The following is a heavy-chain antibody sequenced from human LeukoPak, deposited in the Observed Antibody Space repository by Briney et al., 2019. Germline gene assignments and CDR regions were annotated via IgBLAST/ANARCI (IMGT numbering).Heavy chain of an antibody. D-gene: IGHD1-7*01. J-gene: IGHJ4*02. CDR3: ARDYWWNYDY. V-gene: IGHV3-30*03. Sequence: GGSLRLPCAASGFTFSSYGMHWVRQAPGKGLEWVAVISKDGSDKYYPGSVRGRFTISRDNSKNTIYLQMDSLRAEDTAIYYCARDYWWNYDYWGQGTLVTVSS. CDR1: GFTFSSYG. CDR2: ISKDGSDK.